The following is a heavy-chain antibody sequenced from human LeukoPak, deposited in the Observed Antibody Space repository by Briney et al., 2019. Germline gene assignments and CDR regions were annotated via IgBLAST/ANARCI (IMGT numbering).Heavy chain of an antibody. CDR3: ARRGAWSSSSSGAFDI. CDR2: IKQDGSEK. Sequence: AGGSLRLSCAASGFSFSSYWMSWVRQAPGKGLEWGANIKQDGSEKYSVDSVKGRFTISRDNAKNTLYLQMNSLRAEDTAVYYCARRGAWSSSSSGAFDIWGQGTMVTVSS. J-gene: IGHJ3*02. V-gene: IGHV3-7*02. CDR1: GFSFSSYW. D-gene: IGHD6-6*01.